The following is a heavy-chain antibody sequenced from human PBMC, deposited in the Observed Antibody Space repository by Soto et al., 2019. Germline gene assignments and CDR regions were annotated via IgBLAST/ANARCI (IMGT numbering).Heavy chain of an antibody. CDR3: ARSPQYSSGWNGGFDY. D-gene: IGHD6-19*01. J-gene: IGHJ4*02. Sequence: SETLSLTCDVSGDFLTTYYWNWIRQSPGKGLEWIGYIFYGGHTNYNPSLWGRATISVDTSKNQFSLKLSSVTAADTAVYYCARSPQYSSGWNGGFDYWGQGTLVTVSS. CDR1: GDFLTTYY. V-gene: IGHV4-59*01. CDR2: IFYGGHT.